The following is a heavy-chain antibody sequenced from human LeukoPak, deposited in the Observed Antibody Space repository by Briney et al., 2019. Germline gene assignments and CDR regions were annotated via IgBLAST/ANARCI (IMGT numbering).Heavy chain of an antibody. J-gene: IGHJ5*02. CDR1: GFTFSSYW. D-gene: IGHD3-10*01. Sequence: PGGSLRLSCAASGFTFSSYWMHWVRQAPGKGLVWVSRINSDGSSTSYADSVKGRFTISRDNAKNSLYLQMNSLRAEDTAVYYCAPSPQGFPFDPWGQGTLVTVSS. V-gene: IGHV3-74*01. CDR2: INSDGSST. CDR3: APSPQGFPFDP.